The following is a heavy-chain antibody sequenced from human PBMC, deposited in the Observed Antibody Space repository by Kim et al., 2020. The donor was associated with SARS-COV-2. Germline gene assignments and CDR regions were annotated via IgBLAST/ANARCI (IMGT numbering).Heavy chain of an antibody. J-gene: IGHJ4*02. Sequence: TYYADSVKGRFTISRDNSKNTLYLQMNSLRAEDTAVYYCARDSLGGTTGYWGQGTLVTVSS. D-gene: IGHD1-26*01. V-gene: IGHV3-53*01. CDR3: ARDSLGGTTGY. CDR2: T.